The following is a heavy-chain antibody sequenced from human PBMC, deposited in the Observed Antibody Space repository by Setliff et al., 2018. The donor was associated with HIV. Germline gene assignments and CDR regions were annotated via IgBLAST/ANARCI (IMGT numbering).Heavy chain of an antibody. D-gene: IGHD6-13*01. Sequence: ASVKVSCKASGYTFTSYGISWVRQAPGQGLEWMGWISAYNGNTNYAQKLQGRVTMTTDTSTSTAYMELRSLRSDDTAVYYCARDSNPRRSWYSGDALDIWGQGTMVTVSS. J-gene: IGHJ3*02. CDR2: ISAYNGNT. V-gene: IGHV1-18*01. CDR1: GYTFTSYG. CDR3: ARDSNPRRSWYSGDALDI.